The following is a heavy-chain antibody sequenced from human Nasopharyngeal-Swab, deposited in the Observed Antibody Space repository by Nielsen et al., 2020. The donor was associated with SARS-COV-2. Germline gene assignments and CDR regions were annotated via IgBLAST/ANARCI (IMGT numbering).Heavy chain of an antibody. J-gene: IGHJ4*02. CDR1: GGSLTSYY. Sequence: SETLSLTCTVSGGSLTSYYGSWIRQPPGKGLEWIGYIYYSGSTNYNPSLKSRVTISVDTSKNQFSLKLSSVTAADTAVYYCARGTTIFGVVITPFDYWGQGTLVTVSS. CDR2: IYYSGST. CDR3: ARGTTIFGVVITPFDY. D-gene: IGHD3-3*01. V-gene: IGHV4-59*13.